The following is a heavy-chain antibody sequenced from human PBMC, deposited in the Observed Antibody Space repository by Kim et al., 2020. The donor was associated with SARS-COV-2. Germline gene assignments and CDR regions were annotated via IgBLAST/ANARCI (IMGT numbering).Heavy chain of an antibody. V-gene: IGHV3-13*01. Sequence: TYYPGSVKGRFAISRENAKNSLYLQMNSRRAGDTAVYYCARRGLDWYFDLWGRGTLVTVSS. J-gene: IGHJ2*01. CDR2: T. CDR3: ARRGLDWYFDL.